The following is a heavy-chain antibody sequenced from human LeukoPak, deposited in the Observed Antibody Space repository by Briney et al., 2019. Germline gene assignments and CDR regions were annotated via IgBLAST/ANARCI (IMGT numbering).Heavy chain of an antibody. V-gene: IGHV3-30*18. D-gene: IGHD4-23*01. Sequence: GESLRLSCAASGFTFSSYGMHWVRQAPGKGLEWVAVISYDGSNKYYADSVKGRFTISRDNSKNTLYLQMNSLRAEDTAVYYCAKVGGYGGEFDYWGQGTLVTVSS. CDR2: ISYDGSNK. CDR3: AKVGGYGGEFDY. CDR1: GFTFSSYG. J-gene: IGHJ4*02.